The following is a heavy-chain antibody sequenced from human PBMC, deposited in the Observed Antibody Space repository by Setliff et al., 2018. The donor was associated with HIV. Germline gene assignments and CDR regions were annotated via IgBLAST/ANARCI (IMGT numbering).Heavy chain of an antibody. CDR1: GDSMSSYY. V-gene: IGHV4-59*01. J-gene: IGHJ4*02. D-gene: IGHD6-19*01. CDR3: ARGYSSGWYDY. CDR2: IDYSGST. Sequence: SETLSLTCTVSGDSMSSYYWSWIRQPPGKGLEWIGYIDYSGSTNYNRSLKSRVTISIDTSKNQFSLKLYSVTAADTAVYHCARGYSSGWYDYWGQGTLVTVSS.